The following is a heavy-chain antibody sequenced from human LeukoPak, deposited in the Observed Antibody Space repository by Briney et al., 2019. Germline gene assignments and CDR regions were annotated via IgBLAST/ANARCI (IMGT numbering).Heavy chain of an antibody. D-gene: IGHD3-3*01. CDR1: GFTFSSYA. CDR3: ARDPRDDFWSGYPPDWFDP. J-gene: IGHJ5*02. Sequence: PGGSLRLSCAASGFTFSSYAMHWVRQAPGKGLEWMAVISYDGSNKYYADSVKGRFTISRDNSKNTLYLQMNSLRAEDTAVYYCARDPRDDFWSGYPPDWFDPWGQGTLVTVSS. CDR2: ISYDGSNK. V-gene: IGHV3-30*04.